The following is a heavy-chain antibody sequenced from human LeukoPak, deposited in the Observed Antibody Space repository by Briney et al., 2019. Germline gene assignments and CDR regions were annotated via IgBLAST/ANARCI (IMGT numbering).Heavy chain of an antibody. CDR1: GGTFSSYA. D-gene: IGHD2-2*01. Sequence: ASVKVSCKASGGTFSSYAIGWVRQAPGQGLEWMGRIIPILGIANYAQKFQGRVTITADKSTSTAYMELSSLRSEDTAVYYCATAKGYCSSTSCYGPYYGMDVWGQGTTVTVSS. CDR2: IIPILGIA. V-gene: IGHV1-69*04. CDR3: ATAKGYCSSTSCYGPYYGMDV. J-gene: IGHJ6*02.